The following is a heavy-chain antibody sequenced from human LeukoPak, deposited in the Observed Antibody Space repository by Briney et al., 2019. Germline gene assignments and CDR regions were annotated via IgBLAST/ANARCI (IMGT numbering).Heavy chain of an antibody. Sequence: ASVKVSCKASGYSFVTSDINWVRQAAGQGLEWMGWMNPLSGNTGYAQKFQGRVTMTRNTSTGTAYMELSSLRSEDTAVYYCVRSLAVDGARAYWGQGTPVIVSS. V-gene: IGHV1-8*01. CDR3: VRSLAVDGARAY. CDR2: MNPLSGNT. J-gene: IGHJ4*02. CDR1: GYSFVTSD. D-gene: IGHD6-19*01.